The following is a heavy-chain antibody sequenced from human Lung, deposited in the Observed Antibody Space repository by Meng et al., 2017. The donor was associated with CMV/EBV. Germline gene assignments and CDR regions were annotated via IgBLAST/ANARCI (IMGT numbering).Heavy chain of an antibody. D-gene: IGHD2-8*01. CDR3: ARDGDYCTDGTCYFDY. J-gene: IGHJ4*02. Sequence: GGSXRLXXAASGFTFSRYAMHWVRQAQGKGLEWVALMSFDGGNIQYTDSLKGRFTISRDNSKNVLYLEMNSLRLEDTAVYYCARDGDYCTDGTCYFDYWGQGXLVTVSS. CDR2: MSFDGGNI. CDR1: GFTFSRYA. V-gene: IGHV3-30-3*01.